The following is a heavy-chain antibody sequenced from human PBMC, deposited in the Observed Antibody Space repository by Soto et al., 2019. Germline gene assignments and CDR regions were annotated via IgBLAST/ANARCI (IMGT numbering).Heavy chain of an antibody. J-gene: IGHJ4*02. D-gene: IGHD2-21*02. CDR1: GGTFSSYA. CDR2: IIPIFGTA. CDR3: ARVSYCGGDCYSGDFDY. V-gene: IGHV1-69*01. Sequence: QVQLVQSGAEVKKPGSSVKVSCKASGGTFSSYAISCVRQAPGPGLEWMGGIIPIFGTANYAQKFQGRVTITADESTSTAYMELSSLRSEDTAVYYCARVSYCGGDCYSGDFDYWGQGTLVTVSS.